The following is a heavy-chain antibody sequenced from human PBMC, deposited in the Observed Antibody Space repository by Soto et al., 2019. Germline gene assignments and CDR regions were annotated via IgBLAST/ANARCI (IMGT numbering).Heavy chain of an antibody. D-gene: IGHD4-4*01. Sequence: EVQLVESGGGLVQPGGSLRLSCEASGFTFRNYDMHWVRQGTGKGLEWVSGISAAGDPDYADSVEGRFTISRENAQNSFFLQMNSLRVCDTTVYYCARTDSDFYGLDVWGQGNTVIVSS. J-gene: IGHJ6*02. CDR2: ISAAGDP. V-gene: IGHV3-13*05. CDR1: GFTFRNYD. CDR3: ARTDSDFYGLDV.